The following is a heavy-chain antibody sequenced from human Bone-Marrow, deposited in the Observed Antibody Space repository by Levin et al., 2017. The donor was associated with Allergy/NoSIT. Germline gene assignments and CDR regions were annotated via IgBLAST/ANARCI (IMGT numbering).Heavy chain of an antibody. Sequence: RTSETLSLTCSVSGASISSDYWSWIRQTPGKGLEWIGYVDYSGTTKYNPSLKSRVTISLDTSKNHSSLKLSSVTAADTAVYYCARSPQLPLLSGVGLDVWGQGTTVTVSS. V-gene: IGHV4-59*01. CDR2: VDYSGTT. CDR1: GASISSDY. D-gene: IGHD2-2*01. CDR3: ARSPQLPLLSGVGLDV. J-gene: IGHJ6*02.